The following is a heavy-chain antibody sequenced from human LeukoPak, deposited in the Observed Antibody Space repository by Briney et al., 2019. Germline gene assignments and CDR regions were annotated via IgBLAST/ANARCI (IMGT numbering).Heavy chain of an antibody. CDR3: ARDWTGYVDY. D-gene: IGHD3/OR15-3a*01. CDR1: GGSISSGGYY. J-gene: IGHJ4*02. V-gene: IGHV4-31*03. CDR2: IYYSGST. Sequence: SETLSLTCTVSGGSISSGGYYWSWIRQHPGKGLEWIGYIYYSGSTYYNPSLKSRVTISVDTSKNQFSLKLSSVTAADTAVYYCARDWTGYVDYWGQGTLVTVSS.